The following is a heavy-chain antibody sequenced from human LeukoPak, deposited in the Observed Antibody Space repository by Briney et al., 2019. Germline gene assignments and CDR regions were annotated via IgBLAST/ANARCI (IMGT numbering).Heavy chain of an antibody. CDR1: GYNFSSYD. J-gene: IGHJ4*02. Sequence: ASVKVSCKTSGYNFSSYDINWVRQATGQGLEWIGWINPNSGNKGYAQKFQGRVAMTRDTSITTAYMELSSLTSEDTAVYFCARCSVGLRKRNGFWGQGTLVTVSS. CDR3: ARCSVGLRKRNGF. V-gene: IGHV1-8*01. D-gene: IGHD2-15*01. CDR2: INPNSGNK.